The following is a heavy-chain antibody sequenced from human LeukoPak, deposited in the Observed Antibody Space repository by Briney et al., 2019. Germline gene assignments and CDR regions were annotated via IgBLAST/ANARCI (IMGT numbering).Heavy chain of an antibody. J-gene: IGHJ4*02. Sequence: KTSETLSLTCTIPGGSFSSKYWSWIRQAPGKGLDWMGYVYYSGTTNYNPSLKSRVTISIDTSKNQFSLKLRSVTAADTALYYCARGVAQRGAYYFDYWGQGTVVTVSS. CDR3: ARGVAQRGAYYFDY. D-gene: IGHD3-3*01. V-gene: IGHV4-59*01. CDR1: GGSFSSKY. CDR2: VYYSGTT.